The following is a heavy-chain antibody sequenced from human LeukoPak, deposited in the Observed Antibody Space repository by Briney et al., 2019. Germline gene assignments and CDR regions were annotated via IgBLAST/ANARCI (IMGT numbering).Heavy chain of an antibody. CDR3: ARDWGRVTY. Sequence: GGSLRLSCAASGFTFSSYWLSWVRQAPGKGLEWVANIKEDGSEKYYVDSVKGRFTISRDNAKNLLYLQMNSLRAEDTAVYYCARDWGRVTYWGQGTLVTVSS. D-gene: IGHD3-10*01. V-gene: IGHV3-7*03. CDR1: GFTFSSYW. CDR2: IKEDGSEK. J-gene: IGHJ4*02.